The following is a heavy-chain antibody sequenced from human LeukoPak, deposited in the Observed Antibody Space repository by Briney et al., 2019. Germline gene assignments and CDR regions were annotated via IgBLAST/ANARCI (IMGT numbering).Heavy chain of an antibody. D-gene: IGHD3-9*01. CDR1: GGSISSSSYY. CDR2: INHSGST. J-gene: IGHJ3*02. CDR3: ARDGYYDILTGYYSDAFDI. V-gene: IGHV4-39*07. Sequence: PSQTLSLTCTVSGGSISSSSYYWSWIRQPPGKGLEWIGEINHSGSTNYNPSLKSRVTISVDTSKNQFSLKLSSVTAADTAVYYCARDGYYDILTGYYSDAFDIWGQGTMVTVSS.